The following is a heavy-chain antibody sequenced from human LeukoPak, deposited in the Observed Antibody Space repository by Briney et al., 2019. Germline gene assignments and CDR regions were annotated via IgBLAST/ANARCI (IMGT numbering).Heavy chain of an antibody. CDR3: ARVVGLTGYSSSWYSGYYYYMDV. D-gene: IGHD6-13*01. CDR2: IIPIFGTT. CDR1: GYTFTSYG. J-gene: IGHJ6*03. V-gene: IGHV1-69*06. Sequence: GASVKVSCKASGYTFTSYGIIWVRQAPGQGLEWMGGIIPIFGTTNYAQKFQDRVTITADKSTSTAYMELSSLRSEDTAVYYCARVVGLTGYSSSWYSGYYYYMDVWGKGTTVTVSS.